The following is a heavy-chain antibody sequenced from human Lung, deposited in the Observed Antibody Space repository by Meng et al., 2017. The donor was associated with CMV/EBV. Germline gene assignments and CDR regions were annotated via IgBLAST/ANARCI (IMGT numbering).Heavy chain of an antibody. CDR1: GFTFSSYA. V-gene: IGHV3-30-3*01. Sequence: SCAASGFTFSSYAMHWVRQAPGKGLEWVAVISYDGSNKYYADSVKGRFTISRDNSKNTLYLQMNSLRAEDTAVYYCARDSGSSSFYYYGMDVWVQGNXVTVSS. CDR3: ARDSGSSSFYYYGMDV. J-gene: IGHJ6*02. CDR2: ISYDGSNK. D-gene: IGHD6-6*01.